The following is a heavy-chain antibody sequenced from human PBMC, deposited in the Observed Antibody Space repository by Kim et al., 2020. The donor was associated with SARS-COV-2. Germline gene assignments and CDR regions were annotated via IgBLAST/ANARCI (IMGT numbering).Heavy chain of an antibody. Sequence: GGSLRLSCVASGFTFSSYAMTWVRQAPGKGLEWVSGISSRGGSTFYADSVKGRFSISRDNSKSTLYLQMDSLRAEDTAVYYCAKALGTAAGRSSYFYGLDVWGQGTTVTVSS. CDR1: GFTFSSYA. D-gene: IGHD6-13*01. J-gene: IGHJ6*02. CDR3: AKALGTAAGRSSYFYGLDV. V-gene: IGHV3-23*01. CDR2: ISSRGGST.